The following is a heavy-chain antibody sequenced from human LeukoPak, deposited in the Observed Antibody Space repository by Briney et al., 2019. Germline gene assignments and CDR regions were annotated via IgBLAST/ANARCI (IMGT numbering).Heavy chain of an antibody. D-gene: IGHD2-15*01. J-gene: IGHJ6*03. V-gene: IGHV1-46*01. CDR1: GYTFTSNY. CDR2: ISPSGGST. Sequence: ASVKVSCKAFGYTFTSNYMHWVRQAPGQGPEWMGVISPSGGSTTYAQKFQGRVTITADKSTSTAYMELSSLRSEDTAVYYCARDGGGCGGSCYYYYMDVWGKGTTVTVSS. CDR3: ARDGGGCGGSCYYYYMDV.